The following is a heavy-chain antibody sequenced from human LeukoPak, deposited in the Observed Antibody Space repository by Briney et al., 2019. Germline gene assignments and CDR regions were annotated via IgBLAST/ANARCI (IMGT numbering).Heavy chain of an antibody. V-gene: IGHV3-23*01. Sequence: GGSLRLSCAASGFTFSSYAMSWVRQAPGKGLEWVSAISGSGGSTYYADSVKGRFTISRDNSKNTLYLQVNSLRAEDTAVYYCAKVSVQPGYSSGWSINWFDPWGQGTLVTVSS. CDR3: AKVSVQPGYSSGWSINWFDP. J-gene: IGHJ5*02. D-gene: IGHD6-19*01. CDR1: GFTFSSYA. CDR2: ISGSGGST.